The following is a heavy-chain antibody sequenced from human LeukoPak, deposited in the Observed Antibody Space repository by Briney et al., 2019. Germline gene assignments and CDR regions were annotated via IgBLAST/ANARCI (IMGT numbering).Heavy chain of an antibody. J-gene: IGHJ3*02. Sequence: GGSLRLSCAASGFTFDDYGMSWVRQAPGKGLEWVSGTNWNGGSTGYADSVKGRFTISRDNAKNSLYLQMNSLRAEDTALYYCASANTYYYDSSGYPFDIWGQGTMVTVSS. CDR1: GFTFDDYG. CDR2: TNWNGGST. CDR3: ASANTYYYDSSGYPFDI. D-gene: IGHD3-22*01. V-gene: IGHV3-20*04.